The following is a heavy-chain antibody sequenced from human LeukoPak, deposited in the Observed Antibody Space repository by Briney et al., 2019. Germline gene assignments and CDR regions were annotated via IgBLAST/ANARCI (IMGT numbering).Heavy chain of an antibody. J-gene: IGHJ4*02. CDR1: GFTFSDSY. CDR3: AKDLAGSGSYPY. D-gene: IGHD3-10*01. CDR2: VSSSSTYT. V-gene: IGHV3-11*05. Sequence: PGGSLRLSCAASGFTFSDSYVSWIRQAPGKGLEWVSYVSSSSTYTNYADSVKGRFTISRDNAKNSLYLQMNSLRAEDTAVYYCAKDLAGSGSYPYWGQGTLVTVSS.